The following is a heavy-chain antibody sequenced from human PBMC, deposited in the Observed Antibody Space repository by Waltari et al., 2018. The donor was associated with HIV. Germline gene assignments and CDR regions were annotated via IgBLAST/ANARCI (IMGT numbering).Heavy chain of an antibody. J-gene: IGHJ4*02. CDR2: IYTSGST. CDR1: GGSISSGSYY. CDR3: ARDGARTVGATTGYFDY. Sequence: QVQLQESGPGLVKPSQTLSLTCTVSGGSISSGSYYWSWIRQPAGKGLEWIGRIYTSGSTNYNPSLKSRVTISVDTSKNQFSLKLSSVTAADTAVYYCARDGARTVGATTGYFDYWGQGTLVTVSS. D-gene: IGHD1-26*01. V-gene: IGHV4-61*02.